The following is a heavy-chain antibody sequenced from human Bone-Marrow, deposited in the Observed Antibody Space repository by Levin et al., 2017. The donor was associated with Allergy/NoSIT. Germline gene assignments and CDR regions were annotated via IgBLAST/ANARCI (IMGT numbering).Heavy chain of an antibody. CDR1: GFTFSSYG. V-gene: IGHV3-30*18. D-gene: IGHD2-21*01. J-gene: IGHJ4*02. Sequence: GGSLRLSCAASGFTFSSYGMHWVRQAPGKGLEWVAVISYDGSNKYYADSVKGRFTISRDNSKNTLYLQMNSLRAEDTAVYYCAKSEVIDARWGVVAVDYWGQGTLVTVSS. CDR3: AKSEVIDARWGVVAVDY. CDR2: ISYDGSNK.